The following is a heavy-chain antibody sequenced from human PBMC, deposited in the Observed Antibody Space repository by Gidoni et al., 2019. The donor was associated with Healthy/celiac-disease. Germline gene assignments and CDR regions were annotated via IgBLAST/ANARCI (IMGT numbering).Heavy chain of an antibody. J-gene: IGHJ3*02. CDR2: IYYSGST. D-gene: IGHD2-2*01. Sequence: QVQLQESGPGLVKPSETLSLTCTVSGGSVSSGSYYWSWSRQPPGKGLEWSRYIYYSGSTNYNPSLKSRVTISVDTSKNQFSLKLSSVTAADTAVYYCARAEDIVVVPAAPNAFDIWGQGTMVTVSS. CDR1: GGSVSSGSYY. CDR3: ARAEDIVVVPAAPNAFDI. V-gene: IGHV4-61*01.